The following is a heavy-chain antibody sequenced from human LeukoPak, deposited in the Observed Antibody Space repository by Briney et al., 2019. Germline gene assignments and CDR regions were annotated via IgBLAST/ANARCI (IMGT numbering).Heavy chain of an antibody. CDR2: MNPNSGNT. V-gene: IGHV1-8*01. J-gene: IGHJ4*02. D-gene: IGHD4-17*01. CDR3: ARAGTVTTDY. CDR1: GYTFTSYD. Sequence: EASVKVSCKASGYTFTSYDINWVRQATGQGLEWMGWMNPNSGNTVYAQKFQGRVTMTRNTSISTAYMELSSLRSEDTAVYYCARAGTVTTDYWGQGTLVTVSS.